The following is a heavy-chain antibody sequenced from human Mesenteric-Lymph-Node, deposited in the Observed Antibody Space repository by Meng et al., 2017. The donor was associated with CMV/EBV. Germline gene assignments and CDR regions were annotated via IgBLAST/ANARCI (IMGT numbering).Heavy chain of an antibody. D-gene: IGHD2/OR15-2a*01. CDR1: GYTFTDFY. Sequence: QVQLVQSRAEVGKPGASVMVSCKASGYTFTDFYIHWVRQAPGQGLEWMGRINPNSGVSNSAQNFQGRVTMTRDTSISTAYMELGRLTSDDTAVYYCARDNVNPEGFDPWGQGTLGHRLL. J-gene: IGHJ5*02. V-gene: IGHV1-2*06. CDR3: ARDNVNPEGFDP. CDR2: INPNSGVS.